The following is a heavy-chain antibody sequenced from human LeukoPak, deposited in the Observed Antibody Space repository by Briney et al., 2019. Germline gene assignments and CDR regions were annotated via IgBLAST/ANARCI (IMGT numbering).Heavy chain of an antibody. V-gene: IGHV4-34*01. Sequence: SETLSLTCAVYGGSSSGYYWSWIRQPPGKGLEWIGEINHSGSTNYNPSLKSRVTISVDTSKNQFSLKLSSVTAADTAVYYCARHPLRGIVVVPAAIDYWGQGTLVTVSS. CDR3: ARHPLRGIVVVPAAIDY. D-gene: IGHD2-2*01. CDR1: GGSSSGYY. CDR2: INHSGST. J-gene: IGHJ4*02.